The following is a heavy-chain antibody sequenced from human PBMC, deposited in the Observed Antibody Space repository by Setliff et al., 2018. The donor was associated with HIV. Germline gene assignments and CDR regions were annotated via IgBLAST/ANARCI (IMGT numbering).Heavy chain of an antibody. CDR3: ARSSYYYGSGLDS. Sequence: SQTLSLTCSVSGTSMSSYYWTWIRQSPGRGLEWIGHVSSSGSTNYNPSLESRLIISIDTSKGQISLTLTSLTTADTAVYYCARSSYYYGSGLDSWGQGTLVTVSS. J-gene: IGHJ5*02. V-gene: IGHV4-59*01. D-gene: IGHD3-10*01. CDR1: GTSMSSYY. CDR2: VSSSGST.